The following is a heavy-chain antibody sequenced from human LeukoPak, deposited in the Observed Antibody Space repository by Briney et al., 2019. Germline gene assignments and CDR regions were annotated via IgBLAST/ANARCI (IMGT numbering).Heavy chain of an antibody. J-gene: IGHJ4*02. V-gene: IGHV3-20*04. CDR1: GFTFDDYG. CDR3: ARGVYDSSGYYFRWYYFDY. Sequence: PGGPLRLSCAASGFTFDDYGMSWVRQAPGKGLEWVSGINWNGGSTGYADSVKGRFTISRDNAKNSLYLQMNSLRAEDTALYYCARGVYDSSGYYFRWYYFDYWGQGTLVTVSS. CDR2: INWNGGST. D-gene: IGHD3-22*01.